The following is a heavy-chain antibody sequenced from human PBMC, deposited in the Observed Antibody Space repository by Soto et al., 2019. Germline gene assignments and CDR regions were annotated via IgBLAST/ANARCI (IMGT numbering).Heavy chain of an antibody. CDR3: ARDDYGGDSVHWYSDL. J-gene: IGHJ2*01. CDR1: GFTFSSYE. D-gene: IGHD4-17*01. CDR2: ISTTSSSI. Sequence: PGGSLRLSCAASGFTFSSYEMNWVRQAPGKGLEWVSYISTTSSSIYYADSVKGRFTISRDNAKNSLYLQMNSLRAEDTAVYYCARDDYGGDSVHWYSDLWGRGTLVTVSS. V-gene: IGHV3-48*03.